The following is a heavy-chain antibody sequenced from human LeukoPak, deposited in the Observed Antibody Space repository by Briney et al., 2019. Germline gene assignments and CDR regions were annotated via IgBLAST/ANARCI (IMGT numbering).Heavy chain of an antibody. J-gene: IGHJ4*02. CDR2: ISGSGGST. D-gene: IGHD6-19*01. Sequence: GGSLRLSCAASGFTFSSYEMNWVRQAPGKGLEWVSAISGSGGSTYYADSVKGRFTISRDNSKNTLYLQMNSLRAEDTAVYYCAKDEYSSGWYTFDYWGQGTLVTVSS. V-gene: IGHV3-23*01. CDR1: GFTFSSYE. CDR3: AKDEYSSGWYTFDY.